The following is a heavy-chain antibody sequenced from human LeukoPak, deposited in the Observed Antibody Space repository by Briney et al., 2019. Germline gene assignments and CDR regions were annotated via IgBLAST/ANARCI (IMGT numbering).Heavy chain of an antibody. CDR1: GYTFTSYY. V-gene: IGHV1-46*01. J-gene: IGHJ5*02. CDR3: ARLRRNWNDV. Sequence: ASVKVSCKASGYTFTSYYMHWVRQAPGQGLEWMGIINPSGGSTSYAQKFQGRVAMTRDTSISTAYMELSRLRSDDTAVYYCARLRRNWNDVWGQGTLVTVSS. CDR2: INPSGGST.